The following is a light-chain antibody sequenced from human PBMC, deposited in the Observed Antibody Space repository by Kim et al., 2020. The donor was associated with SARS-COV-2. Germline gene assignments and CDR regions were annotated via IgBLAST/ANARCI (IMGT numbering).Light chain of an antibody. CDR3: NSRDSSGNHHYV. V-gene: IGLV3-19*01. CDR2: GKN. Sequence: SSELTQDPAVSVALGQTVRITCQGDSLRSYYASWYQQKPGQAPVLVIYGKNNRPSGIPDRFSCSSSENTASLTITGAQAEDEADYYCNSRDSSGNHHYVF. J-gene: IGLJ1*01. CDR1: SLRSYY.